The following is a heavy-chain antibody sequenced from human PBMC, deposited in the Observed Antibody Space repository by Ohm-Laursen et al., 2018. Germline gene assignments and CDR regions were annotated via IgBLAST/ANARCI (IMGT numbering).Heavy chain of an antibody. CDR1: GFTFGDYA. D-gene: IGHD2-21*01. CDR3: AGDPGDADTFDY. J-gene: IGHJ4*02. Sequence: SLRLSCAASGFTFGDYAMHWVRQGPGKGLEWLSGISWNSGHIVYANSVEGRFTISRDNAKNSLYLQMNSLTTEDTAVYYCAGDPGDADTFDYWGQGTLVTVSS. CDR2: ISWNSGHI. V-gene: IGHV3-9*01.